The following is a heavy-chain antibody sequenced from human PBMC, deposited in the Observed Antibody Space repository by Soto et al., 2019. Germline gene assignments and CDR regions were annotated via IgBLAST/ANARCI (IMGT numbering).Heavy chain of an antibody. D-gene: IGHD2-21*01. V-gene: IGHV4-59*08. CDR1: GGSISSYY. CDR3: AGGIAYCGGDCYDY. Sequence: QVQLQESGPGLVKPSETLSLTCTVSGGSISSYYWSWIRQPPGKGLEWIGYIYYSGSTNYNPSLKSRVTISVEPSKNQFSLKLSSVTAADTAVYYCAGGIAYCGGDCYDYWGQGTLVTVSS. CDR2: IYYSGST. J-gene: IGHJ4*02.